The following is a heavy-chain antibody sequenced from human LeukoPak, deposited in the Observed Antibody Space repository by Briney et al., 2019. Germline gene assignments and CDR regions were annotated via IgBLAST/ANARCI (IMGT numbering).Heavy chain of an antibody. D-gene: IGHD3-22*01. J-gene: IGHJ3*02. Sequence: GGSLRLSCAASGFTFSSYAMSWVRQAPGKGLEWVSATSGSGGSTYYADSVKGRFTISRDNSKNTLYLQMNSLRAEDTAVYYCAKPRGYDSSGYYFDAFDIWGRGTMVTVSS. CDR2: TSGSGGST. CDR3: AKPRGYDSSGYYFDAFDI. V-gene: IGHV3-23*01. CDR1: GFTFSSYA.